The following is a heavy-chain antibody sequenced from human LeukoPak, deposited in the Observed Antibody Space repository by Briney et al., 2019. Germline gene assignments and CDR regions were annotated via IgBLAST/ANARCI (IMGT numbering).Heavy chain of an antibody. V-gene: IGHV3-48*01. CDR1: GFTFSSYS. J-gene: IGHJ6*02. CDR2: ISSSSSTI. Sequence: PGGSLRLSCAASGFTFSSYSMNWVRQAPGKGLEWVSYISSSSSTIYYADSVKGRFTISRDDSKNTAYLQMNSLKTEDTAVYYCTRGELGARQNYFFYYGMDIWGQGTTVTVSS. D-gene: IGHD1-26*01. CDR3: TRGELGARQNYFFYYGMDI.